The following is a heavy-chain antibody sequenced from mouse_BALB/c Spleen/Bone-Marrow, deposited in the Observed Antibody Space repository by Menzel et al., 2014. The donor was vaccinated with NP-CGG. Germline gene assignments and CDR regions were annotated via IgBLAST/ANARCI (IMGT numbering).Heavy chain of an antibody. J-gene: IGHJ3*01. V-gene: IGHV5-6*01. Sequence: EVKLMESGGDLVEPGGSLKLSCAASGFTFSSYGMSWVRRTPDKRLEWVATVGGGDSYTYYPDFVKGRFTISRDIAKNTLYLHMSSLKSEDTAMYYCAFITAIAYWGQGTLVTVSA. CDR3: AFITAIAY. CDR1: GFTFSSYG. CDR2: VGGGDSYT. D-gene: IGHD1-1*01.